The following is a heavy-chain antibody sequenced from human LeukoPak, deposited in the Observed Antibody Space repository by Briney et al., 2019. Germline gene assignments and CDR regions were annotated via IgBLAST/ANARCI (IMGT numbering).Heavy chain of an antibody. D-gene: IGHD3-22*01. J-gene: IGHJ4*02. Sequence: SVKVSCKASGGTFSSYAISWVRQAPGKGLEWMGGIIPIFGTANYAQKFQGRVTITTDESTSTAYMELSSLRSEDTAVYYCARDYYDSSGYYYPFDYWGQGTLVTVSS. CDR1: GGTFSSYA. CDR3: ARDYYDSSGYYYPFDY. CDR2: IIPIFGTA. V-gene: IGHV1-69*05.